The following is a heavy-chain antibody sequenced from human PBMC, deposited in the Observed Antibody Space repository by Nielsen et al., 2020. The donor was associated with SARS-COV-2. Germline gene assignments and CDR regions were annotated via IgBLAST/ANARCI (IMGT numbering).Heavy chain of an antibody. CDR2: INAGNGNT. J-gene: IGHJ3*02. CDR3: ARVFGGVDILTGYYPQGAFDI. V-gene: IGHV1-3*01. D-gene: IGHD3-9*01. CDR1: GYTFTSYA. Sequence: GGSLRLSCAASGYTFTSYAMHWVRQAPGQRLEWMGWINAGNGNTKYSQKFQGRVTITRDTSASTAYMELSSLRSEDTAVYYCARVFGGVDILTGYYPQGAFDIWGQGTMVTVSS.